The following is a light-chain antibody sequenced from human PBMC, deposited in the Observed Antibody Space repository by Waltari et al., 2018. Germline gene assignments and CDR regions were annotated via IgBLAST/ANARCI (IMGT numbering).Light chain of an antibody. V-gene: IGKV1-39*01. CDR1: QSISDF. CDR3: QQSYSLPLT. Sequence: DIQMTQSPSSLSASVGDRVTITCRASQSISDFVNWYQQKPENAPNVLIYSASSLQSGVQSRFSGSGSGTDFTFTISSLQPEDFASYYCQQSYSLPLTFGGGTKVEMK. CDR2: SAS. J-gene: IGKJ4*01.